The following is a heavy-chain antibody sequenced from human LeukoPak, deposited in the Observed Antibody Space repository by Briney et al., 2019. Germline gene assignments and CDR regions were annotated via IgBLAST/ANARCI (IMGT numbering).Heavy chain of an antibody. CDR2: TRNKANSYTT. J-gene: IGHJ4*02. Sequence: GGSLRLSCAATEFTFSDHYMDWVRQAPGKGLERIGCTRNKANSYTTEYAASVKGRFTISRDDSKNSPYLQMSSLKSEDTAMYYCARWDSAVTGYYWGQGTLVTVSS. D-gene: IGHD3-9*01. CDR1: EFTFSDHY. V-gene: IGHV3-72*01. CDR3: ARWDSAVTGYY.